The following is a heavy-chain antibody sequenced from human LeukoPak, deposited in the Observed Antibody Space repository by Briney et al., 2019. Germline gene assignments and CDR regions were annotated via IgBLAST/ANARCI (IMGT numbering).Heavy chain of an antibody. J-gene: IGHJ4*02. Sequence: SETLSLTCTVSGGSISSGGYYWSWIRQHPGKGLEWIGYIYYSGSTYYNPSLKSRVTISVDTSKNQFSLKLSSVTAADTAVYYCAREGYSHGLDYWGQGTLVTVSS. D-gene: IGHD5-18*01. CDR2: IYYSGST. V-gene: IGHV4-31*03. CDR1: GGSISSGGYY. CDR3: AREGYSHGLDY.